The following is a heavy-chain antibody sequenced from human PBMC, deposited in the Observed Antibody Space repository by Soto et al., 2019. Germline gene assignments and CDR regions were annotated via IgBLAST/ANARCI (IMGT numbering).Heavy chain of an antibody. V-gene: IGHV1-69*01. D-gene: IGHD3-22*01. Sequence: QVQLVQSGAEVKKPGSSVKVSCKASGGTFSSYAISWVRQAPGQGLEWMGGIIPIVGTANYAQKFQGRVTITADESTSTAYMELSSLRSEDTAVYYCARAGYYYDSSGYDYFDYWGQGTLVTVSS. J-gene: IGHJ4*02. CDR3: ARAGYYYDSSGYDYFDY. CDR2: IIPIVGTA. CDR1: GGTFSSYA.